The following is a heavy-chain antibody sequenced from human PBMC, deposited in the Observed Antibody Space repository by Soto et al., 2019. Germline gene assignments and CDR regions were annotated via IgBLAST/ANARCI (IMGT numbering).Heavy chain of an antibody. CDR1: GFTFSSYW. CDR2: IKPDGSEK. D-gene: IGHD3-10*01. V-gene: IGHV3-7*04. Sequence: EVQLVESGGGLVQPGGSLRLSCAASGFTFSSYWMVWVRQAPGKGLEWVANIKPDGSEKYYVDSVKGRFTISRDNARKSLDLQMNSLRAEARAVYYCVRDAHRGGDFDYWGQGTLVTVSS. CDR3: VRDAHRGGDFDY. J-gene: IGHJ4*02.